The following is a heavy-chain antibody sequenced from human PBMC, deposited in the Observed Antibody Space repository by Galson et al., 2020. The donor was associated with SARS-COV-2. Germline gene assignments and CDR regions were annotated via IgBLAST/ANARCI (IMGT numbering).Heavy chain of an antibody. Sequence: GESLKISCAASGFTFSSYALHWVRQAPGKGLEWVAVISYDGSNEYYADSVKGRFTISRDNSKNTLFLQMNSLRAEDTAVYYCARQWLVGYFDYWGQGTLVTVSS. V-gene: IGHV3-30*01. CDR2: ISYDGSNE. J-gene: IGHJ4*02. CDR3: ARQWLVGYFDY. D-gene: IGHD6-19*01. CDR1: GFTFSSYA.